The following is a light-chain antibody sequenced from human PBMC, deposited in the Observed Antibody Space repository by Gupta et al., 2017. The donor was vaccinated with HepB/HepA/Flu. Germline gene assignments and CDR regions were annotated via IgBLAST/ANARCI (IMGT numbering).Light chain of an antibody. CDR3: ATWDNSLSDGVV. V-gene: IGLV1-51*02. Sequence: HSVLTQPPSVSAAPGQKVTISCSGSNSNIGNNYVSWYQQLPGTTPKLLIYQDNKRPSGIPDRFSGSKSGTSGTLGVTGLRTGDEADYYCATWDNSLSDGVVFGGGTKLTVL. J-gene: IGLJ3*02. CDR1: NSNIGNNY. CDR2: QDN.